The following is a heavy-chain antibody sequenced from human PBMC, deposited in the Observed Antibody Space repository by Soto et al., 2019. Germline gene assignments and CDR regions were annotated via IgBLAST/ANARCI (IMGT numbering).Heavy chain of an antibody. J-gene: IGHJ5*02. Sequence: ASVKVSCKASGYTFASYAMHWVRQAPGQRLEWMGWINAGNGNTKYSQKFQGRVTITRDTSASTAYMELSSLRSEDTAVYYCARDLYMVRGVIITKIHPLDPWGQGTLVTVSS. V-gene: IGHV1-3*01. CDR1: GYTFASYA. D-gene: IGHD3-10*01. CDR3: ARDLYMVRGVIITKIHPLDP. CDR2: INAGNGNT.